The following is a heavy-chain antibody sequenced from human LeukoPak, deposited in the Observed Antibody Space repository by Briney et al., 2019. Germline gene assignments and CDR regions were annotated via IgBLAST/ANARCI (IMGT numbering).Heavy chain of an antibody. CDR1: GFRFSSYG. CDR3: AKEIVGATRDDY. Sequence: GGSLRLSCAASGFRFSSYGMHWARQAPGTGLGWVAFVRYDGSENYYTESVTGRFTISRDNSKNTLYLQMNSLRAEDTAVYYCAKEIVGATRDDYWGQGTLVTVSS. D-gene: IGHD1-26*01. CDR2: VRYDGSEN. J-gene: IGHJ4*02. V-gene: IGHV3-30*02.